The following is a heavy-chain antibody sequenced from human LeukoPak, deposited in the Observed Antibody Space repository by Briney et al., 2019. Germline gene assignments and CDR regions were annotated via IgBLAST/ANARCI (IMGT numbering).Heavy chain of an antibody. D-gene: IGHD2-2*01. V-gene: IGHV1-69*01. CDR2: IIPIFGTA. J-gene: IGHJ5*02. CDR1: GGTFSSYA. CDR3: AISPQYCSSTSCYHWFDP. Sequence: SVKVSCKASGGTFSSYAISWVRQAPGQGLEWMGGIIPIFGTADYAQKFQGRVTITAAESTSTAYMELSSLRSEDTAVYYCAISPQYCSSTSCYHWFDPWGQGTLVTVSS.